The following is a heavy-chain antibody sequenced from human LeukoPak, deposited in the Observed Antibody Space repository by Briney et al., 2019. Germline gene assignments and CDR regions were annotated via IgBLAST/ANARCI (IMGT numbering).Heavy chain of an antibody. J-gene: IGHJ6*03. CDR1: GYSISSGYY. CDR2: IYHSGST. Sequence: SETLSLTXAVSGYSISSGYYWGWIRQPPGKGLEWIGSIYHSGSTYYNPSLKSRVTISVDTSKNQFSLKLSSVTAADTAVYYCARELRFPRYMDVWGKGTTVTVSS. D-gene: IGHD3-3*01. V-gene: IGHV4-38-2*02. CDR3: ARELRFPRYMDV.